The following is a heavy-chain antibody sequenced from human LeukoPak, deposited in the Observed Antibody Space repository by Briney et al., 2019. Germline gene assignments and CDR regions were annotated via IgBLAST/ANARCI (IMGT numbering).Heavy chain of an antibody. CDR1: GFTFSSYG. D-gene: IGHD3-10*01. Sequence: GESLKISCAASGFTFSSYGMHWVRQAPGKGLEWVAFIRYDGSNKYYADSVKGRFTISRDNSKNTLYLQMNSLRAEDTAVYYCAKDIGWFGELLGYFDYWGQGTLVTVSS. CDR3: AKDIGWFGELLGYFDY. J-gene: IGHJ4*02. CDR2: IRYDGSNK. V-gene: IGHV3-30*02.